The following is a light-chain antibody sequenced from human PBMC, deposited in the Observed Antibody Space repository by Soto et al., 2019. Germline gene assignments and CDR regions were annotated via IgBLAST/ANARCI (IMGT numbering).Light chain of an antibody. CDR1: QTVLDN. CDR2: GAS. J-gene: IGKJ2*01. CDR3: QQSNNWPYT. V-gene: IGKV3-15*01. Sequence: EIEMTHSQATLSVSPGDRATPTCGASQTVLDNLAWYQQKPGQAPRLLIYGASTRATGIPARFSGSGSGTEFTLTIESLQSEDFALYFCQQSNNWPYTFGQGTKLEIK.